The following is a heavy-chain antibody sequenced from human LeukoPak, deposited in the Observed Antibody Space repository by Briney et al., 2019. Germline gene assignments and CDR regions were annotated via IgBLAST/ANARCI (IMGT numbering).Heavy chain of an antibody. D-gene: IGHD2-21*01. J-gene: IGHJ4*02. Sequence: GGSLRLSCTASGFTLSYYTMNWVRQAPGKGLEWVASISGDGDHIYYAASLKGRFTISSDNAKSSVFLQMDSLTADDTAVYYCARVVGGSYLDSWGQGTLVSVSS. CDR1: GFTLSYYT. CDR3: ARVVGGSYLDS. CDR2: ISGDGDHI. V-gene: IGHV3-21*01.